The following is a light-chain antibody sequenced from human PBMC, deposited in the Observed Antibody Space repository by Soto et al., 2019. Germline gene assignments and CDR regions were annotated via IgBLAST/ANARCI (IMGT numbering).Light chain of an antibody. V-gene: IGKV3-15*01. J-gene: IGKJ1*01. CDR2: GAS. Sequence: EIVMTQSPATLSVSPGERVTLSCRASQSVSSNLAWYQQKPGQAPRLLIYGASTRATGIPARFSGSGSGTEFTLTISSLQSEYFAVYYCQQYNNWPLWTFGQGTKVE. CDR3: QQYNNWPLWT. CDR1: QSVSSN.